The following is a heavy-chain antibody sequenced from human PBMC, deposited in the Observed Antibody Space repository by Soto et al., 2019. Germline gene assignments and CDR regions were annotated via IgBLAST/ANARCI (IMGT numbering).Heavy chain of an antibody. Sequence: PSVKVSCKASGYTFTSYDINWVRQATGQGLEWMGWMNPNSGNTNYAQKLQGRVTMTTDTSTSTAYMELRSLRSDDTAVYYCARFLVTGHDYWGQGTLVTVSS. V-gene: IGHV1-18*01. CDR3: ARFLVTGHDY. CDR1: GYTFTSYD. D-gene: IGHD2-21*02. J-gene: IGHJ4*02. CDR2: MNPNSGNT.